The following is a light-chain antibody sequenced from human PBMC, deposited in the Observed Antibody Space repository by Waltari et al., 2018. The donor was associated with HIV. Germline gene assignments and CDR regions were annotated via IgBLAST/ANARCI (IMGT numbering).Light chain of an antibody. CDR2: NVN. CDR1: RSDIGAYNS. V-gene: IGLV2-14*03. Sequence: QTALTQPASVSGSPGQSITISCTGTRSDIGAYNSVSWFQQHPGEAPKLLIHNVNKRPSGVSDRFSGSKSGNAASLTISVLQAEDEADYYCSSYTALSTVLFGGGTKVTVL. CDR3: SSYTALSTVL. J-gene: IGLJ2*01.